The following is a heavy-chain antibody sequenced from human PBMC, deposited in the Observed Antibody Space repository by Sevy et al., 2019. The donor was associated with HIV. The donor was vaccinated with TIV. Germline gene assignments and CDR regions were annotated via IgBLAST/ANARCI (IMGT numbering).Heavy chain of an antibody. CDR2: IIPIFGTA. D-gene: IGHD6-19*01. Sequence: ASVKVSCKASGGTFSSYAISWVRQAPGQGLEWMGGIIPIFGTANYAQKFQGRVTITADKSTSTAYMELSSLGSEDTAVYYCAREEIAVAGTGDAFDIWGQGTMVTVSS. CDR3: AREEIAVAGTGDAFDI. J-gene: IGHJ3*02. V-gene: IGHV1-69*06. CDR1: GGTFSSYA.